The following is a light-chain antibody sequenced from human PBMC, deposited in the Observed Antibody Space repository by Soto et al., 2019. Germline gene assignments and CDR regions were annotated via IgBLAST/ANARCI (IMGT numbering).Light chain of an antibody. J-gene: IGKJ1*01. Sequence: ETVMTQSPATLSVSPGGRXXXXXXASQSISDTLAWYQQKPGQAPRLLIYGASTRATGFPARFSGSGSGTDFTLTISSLQSEDFAVYYCQQYNNWPWTFGQGTKVDIK. CDR1: QSISDT. V-gene: IGKV3-15*01. CDR3: QQYNNWPWT. CDR2: GAS.